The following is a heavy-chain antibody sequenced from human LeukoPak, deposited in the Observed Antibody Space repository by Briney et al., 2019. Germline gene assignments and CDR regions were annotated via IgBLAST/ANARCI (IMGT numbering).Heavy chain of an antibody. J-gene: IGHJ4*02. V-gene: IGHV3-7*01. D-gene: IGHD3-10*01. Sequence: GGSLRLSCAASGFIFSSYAMSWVRQAPGEGLEWVANIKQDGSEKYYVDSVKGRFTISRDNAKNSLDLQMNSLRVEDTGIYYCVKVAKYYYGSETYYFFEHWGQGTPVTASS. CDR3: VKVAKYYYGSETYYFFEH. CDR2: IKQDGSEK. CDR1: GFIFSSYA.